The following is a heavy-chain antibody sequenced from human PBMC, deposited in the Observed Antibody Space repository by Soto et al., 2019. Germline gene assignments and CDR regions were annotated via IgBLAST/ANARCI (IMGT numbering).Heavy chain of an antibody. CDR3: LRAGTIWGLSY. CDR2: IRSDGMYS. D-gene: IGHD7-27*01. CDR1: GFTFSSYR. J-gene: IGHJ4*02. Sequence: GGSLRLSCVASGFTFSSYRMHWVRQSPGKGLVWVARIRSDGMYSSYADSVLGRFTISRDNAGNTLSLQMNSLRADDTAVYYCLRAGTIWGLSYWGQGTQVTVSS. V-gene: IGHV3-74*01.